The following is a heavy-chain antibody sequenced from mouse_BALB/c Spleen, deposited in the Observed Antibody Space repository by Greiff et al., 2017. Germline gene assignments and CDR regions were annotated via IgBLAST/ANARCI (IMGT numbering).Heavy chain of an antibody. CDR3: ARGHGNPADYFDY. J-gene: IGHJ2*01. D-gene: IGHD2-1*01. CDR1: GFTFSSYA. CDR2: ISSGGST. V-gene: IGHV5-6-5*01. Sequence: EVHLVESGGGLVKPGGSLKLSCAASGFTFSSYAMSWVRQTPEKRLEWVASISSGGSTYYPDSVKGRFTISRDNARNILYLQMSSLRSEDTAMYYCARGHGNPADYFDYWGQGTTLTVSS.